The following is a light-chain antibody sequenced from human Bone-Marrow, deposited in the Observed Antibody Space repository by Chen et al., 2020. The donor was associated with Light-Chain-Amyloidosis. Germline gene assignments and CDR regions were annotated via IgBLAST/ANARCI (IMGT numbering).Light chain of an antibody. Sequence: QSALTQPHSVSGSPAQSVTISCTRTSSDIGGYDYVSWYQQYPGPAPKLIIYDVNNRPSGVPDRLSASKSANTASLTISGLQADTEAEYHCCTYAGTYTWLFGGGTRLTVL. J-gene: IGLJ3*02. V-gene: IGLV2-11*01. CDR3: CTYAGTYTWL. CDR2: DVN. CDR1: SSDIGGYDY.